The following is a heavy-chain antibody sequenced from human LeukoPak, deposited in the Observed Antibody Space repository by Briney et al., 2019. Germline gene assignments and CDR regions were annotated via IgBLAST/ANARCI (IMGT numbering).Heavy chain of an antibody. CDR1: GYSISSGYY. CDR2: IYHSGST. D-gene: IGHD3-9*01. Sequence: SETLSLTCTVSGYSISSGYYWGWIRQPPGKGLEWIGSIYHSGSTYYNPSLKSRVTISVDTSKNQFSLKPSSVTAADTAVYYCAASPRSYYDILTGQLGPFDYWGQGTLVTVSS. V-gene: IGHV4-38-2*02. J-gene: IGHJ4*02. CDR3: AASPRSYYDILTGQLGPFDY.